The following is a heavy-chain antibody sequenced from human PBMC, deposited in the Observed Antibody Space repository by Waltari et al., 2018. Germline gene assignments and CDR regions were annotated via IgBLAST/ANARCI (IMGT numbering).Heavy chain of an antibody. Sequence: EVQLVESGGGLVQPGGSLSLSCAASGFTFSLYWMPWVRQAPGKGLEWVATIKEDGSDKYYVDSVKGRFTISRDNAKNSLYLQMNSLRAEDTAMYYCARERYFPAVWGKGTTVTISS. V-gene: IGHV3-7*01. CDR2: IKEDGSDK. J-gene: IGHJ6*04. CDR3: ARERYFPAV. CDR1: GFTFSLYW. D-gene: IGHD3-9*01.